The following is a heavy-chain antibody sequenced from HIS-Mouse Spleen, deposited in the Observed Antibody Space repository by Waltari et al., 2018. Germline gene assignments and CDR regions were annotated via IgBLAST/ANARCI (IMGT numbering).Heavy chain of an antibody. CDR2: IYYSGST. Sequence: QLQLQESGPGLVKPSETLSLTCTVSGGSISRSSYYWGWIRQPPRKGLEWIGSIYYSGSTYYNPSLKSRVTISVDTSKNQFSLKLSSVTAADTAVYYCAREIPYSSSWYDWYFDLWGRGTLVTVSS. J-gene: IGHJ2*01. CDR3: AREIPYSSSWYDWYFDL. D-gene: IGHD6-13*01. CDR1: GGSISRSSYY. V-gene: IGHV4-39*07.